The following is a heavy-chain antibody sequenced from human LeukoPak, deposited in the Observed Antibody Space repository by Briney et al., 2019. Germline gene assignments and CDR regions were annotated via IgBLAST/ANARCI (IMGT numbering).Heavy chain of an antibody. Sequence: GRSLRLSCAASGFTFSSYGMHWVRQAPGKGLEWVAVIWYDGSNKYYADSVKGRFTISRDNSKNTLYLQMNSLRAEDTAVYYCARDAGSYYFDYWGRGTLVTVSS. V-gene: IGHV3-33*01. CDR1: GFTFSSYG. D-gene: IGHD1-26*01. CDR3: ARDAGSYYFDY. J-gene: IGHJ4*02. CDR2: IWYDGSNK.